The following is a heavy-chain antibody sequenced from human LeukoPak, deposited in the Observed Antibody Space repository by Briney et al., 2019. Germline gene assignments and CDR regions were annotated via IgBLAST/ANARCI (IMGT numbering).Heavy chain of an antibody. CDR2: INPSGGST. J-gene: IGHJ1*01. V-gene: IGHV1-46*01. Sequence: GASVKVSCKASGYTFTSYYMHWLRQAPGQGLEWMGIINPSGGSTSYAQKFQGRVTMTRDMSTSTVYMELSSLRSEDTAVYYCARKENYYDSSGYKNDYFQHWGQGTLVTVSS. CDR1: GYTFTSYY. CDR3: ARKENYYDSSGYKNDYFQH. D-gene: IGHD3-22*01.